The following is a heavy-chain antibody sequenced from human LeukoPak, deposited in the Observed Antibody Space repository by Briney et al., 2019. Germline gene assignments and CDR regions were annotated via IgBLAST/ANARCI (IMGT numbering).Heavy chain of an antibody. CDR3: AKQTGATGFHPFDY. D-gene: IGHD1-1*01. V-gene: IGHV3-23*01. Sequence: GGSLRLSCAASGFTFGDYVMTWVRQAPGKGLEWVSGVTGSAGTKYYADSVKGRFTVSRDNSENTLSLQMNSLRAEDTAVYYCAKQTGATGFHPFDYWGQGTLVTVSS. CDR2: VTGSAGTK. J-gene: IGHJ4*02. CDR1: GFTFGDYV.